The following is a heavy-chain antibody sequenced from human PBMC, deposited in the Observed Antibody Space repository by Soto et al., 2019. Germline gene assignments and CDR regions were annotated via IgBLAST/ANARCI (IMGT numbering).Heavy chain of an antibody. J-gene: IGHJ6*02. CDR2: IYYSGST. D-gene: IGHD6-6*01. Sequence: QLQLQESGPGLVKPSETLSLTCTVSGGSISSSSYYWGWIRQPPGKGLEWIGSIYYSGSTYYNPSLKSRVTISVATSKNQFSLKLSSVTAADTAVYYCATALGVAARLVSYGMDVWGQGTTVTVSS. CDR3: ATALGVAARLVSYGMDV. CDR1: GGSISSSSYY. V-gene: IGHV4-39*01.